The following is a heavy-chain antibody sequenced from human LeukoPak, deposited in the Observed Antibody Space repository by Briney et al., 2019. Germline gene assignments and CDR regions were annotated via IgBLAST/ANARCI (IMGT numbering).Heavy chain of an antibody. Sequence: GGSLRLSCAASGFTFGSYAMGWARRAPGRGRGWVSAISGSGGSTYYADSVKGRFTISRDNSKNTLYLQMNSLRAEDTAVYYCAKAGIAAAGNGYWGQGTLVTVSS. J-gene: IGHJ4*02. D-gene: IGHD6-13*01. V-gene: IGHV3-23*01. CDR1: GFTFGSYA. CDR3: AKAGIAAAGNGY. CDR2: ISGSGGST.